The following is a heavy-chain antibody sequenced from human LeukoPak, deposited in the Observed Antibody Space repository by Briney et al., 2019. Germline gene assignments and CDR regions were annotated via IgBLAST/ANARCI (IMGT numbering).Heavy chain of an antibody. J-gene: IGHJ4*02. V-gene: IGHV4-59*01. CDR1: GGSISSYY. CDR3: ARVGYSSSWYSVDY. Sequence: SETLSLTCTVSGGSISSYYWSWIRQPPGKGLEWIGYIYYSGSTNYNPSLKSRVTISVDTSKNQFSLKLSSVTAAATAVYYCARVGYSSSWYSVDYWGQGTLVTVSS. D-gene: IGHD6-13*01. CDR2: IYYSGST.